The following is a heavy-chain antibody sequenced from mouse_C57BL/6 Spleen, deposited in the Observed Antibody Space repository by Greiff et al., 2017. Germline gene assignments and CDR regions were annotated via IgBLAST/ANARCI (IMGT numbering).Heavy chain of an antibody. D-gene: IGHD2-5*01. CDR2: IDPANGNT. J-gene: IGHJ4*01. Sequence: EVQLQQSVAELVRPGASVKLSCTASGFNIKNTYMHWVKQRPEQGLEWIGRIDPANGNTKYAPKFQGKATITADTSSNTAYLQLSSLTSEDTAIYYCSTPYYSNYDAMDYWGQGTSVTVSS. V-gene: IGHV14-3*01. CDR3: STPYYSNYDAMDY. CDR1: GFNIKNTY.